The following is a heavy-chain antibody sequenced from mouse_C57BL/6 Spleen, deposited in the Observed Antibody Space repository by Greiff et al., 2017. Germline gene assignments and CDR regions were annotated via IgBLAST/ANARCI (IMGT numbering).Heavy chain of an antibody. D-gene: IGHD1-1*01. CDR3: ARGDYGSSTWFAY. J-gene: IGHJ3*01. CDR2: IYPGDGDT. Sequence: QVQLQQSGAELVKPGASVKISCKASGYAFSSYWMNWVKQRPGKGLEWIGQIYPGDGDTNYNGKFKGKATLTADKSSSTAYMQLSSLTSEVSAVYFCARGDYGSSTWFAYGGEVTLVTVSA. CDR1: GYAFSSYW. V-gene: IGHV1-80*01.